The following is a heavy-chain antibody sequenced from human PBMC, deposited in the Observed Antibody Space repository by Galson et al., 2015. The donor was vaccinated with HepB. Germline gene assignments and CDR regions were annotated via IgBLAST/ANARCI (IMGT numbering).Heavy chain of an antibody. CDR2: ISGSGGIT. D-gene: IGHD2-21*02. J-gene: IGHJ5*02. Sequence: SLRLSCAASGFTFSGYAMSWVRQAPGKGPEWVSAISGSGGITYYADSVKGRFTISRDNSKNTLYLQMNSLRGEDTAVYYCAKDRGRHCCGDCYSAFDPWGQGTLVTVSS. CDR1: GFTFSGYA. CDR3: AKDRGRHCCGDCYSAFDP. V-gene: IGHV3-23*01.